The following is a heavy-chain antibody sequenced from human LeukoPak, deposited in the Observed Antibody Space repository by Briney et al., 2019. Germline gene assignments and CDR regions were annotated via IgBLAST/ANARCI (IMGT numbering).Heavy chain of an antibody. D-gene: IGHD5-18*01. CDR2: ISAYNGNT. V-gene: IGHV1-18*01. CDR3: ARDLDEYRSFDY. J-gene: IGHJ4*02. CDR1: GYKFTNYG. Sequence: ASVKVSCKASGYKFTNYGISWVRQAPGQGLEWMGWISAYNGNTNYAQKLQGRVTMTTDTSTSTAYMELRSLRSDDTAVYYCARDLDEYRSFDYWGQGTLVTVSS.